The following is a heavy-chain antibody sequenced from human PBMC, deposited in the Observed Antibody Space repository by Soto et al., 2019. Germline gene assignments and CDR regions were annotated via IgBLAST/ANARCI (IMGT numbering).Heavy chain of an antibody. J-gene: IGHJ4*02. Sequence: QVHLVVSGGGVVQPGRSLRLSCATSGFTFTNSVMHWVRQTPGKGLEWVANVGYDGRQKWNADLAKGRFTISRDNSEKTVSLQMNSLRVEDTAVSYRATEPVESIGRMGGWGIDNWGQGTLVTVSS. D-gene: IGHD3-16*01. CDR3: ATEPVESIGRMGGWGIDN. CDR1: GFTFTNSV. V-gene: IGHV3-33*03. CDR2: VGYDGRQK.